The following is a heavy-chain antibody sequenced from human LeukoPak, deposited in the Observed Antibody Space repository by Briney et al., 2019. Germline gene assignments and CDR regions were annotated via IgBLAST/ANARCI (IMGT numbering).Heavy chain of an antibody. CDR2: IWYDESNE. V-gene: IGHV3-33*01. Sequence: GGSLRLSCAASGSTFSTYVMHWVRQAPGKELEWVALIWYDESNEYYADSVKGRFTVSRDNSRSMMYLQMNSLRAEDTAVYYCARSPEPFDYGPYNWFDPWGQGTLVTVSS. CDR1: GSTFSTYV. CDR3: ARSPEPFDYGPYNWFDP. D-gene: IGHD4-17*01. J-gene: IGHJ5*02.